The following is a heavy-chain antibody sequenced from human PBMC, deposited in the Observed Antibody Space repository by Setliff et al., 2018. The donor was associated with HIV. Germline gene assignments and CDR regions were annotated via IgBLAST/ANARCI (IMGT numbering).Heavy chain of an antibody. Sequence: SETLSLTCTVSGGSISSSSYYWGWIRQPPGKGLEWIGNIYYSGSTYYNPSLKSRVTISVDTSKNQFSLKLSSVTAADTAVYYCAGSIVVVTAAPLTWGRGTLVTVSS. V-gene: IGHV4-39*01. CDR2: IYYSGST. CDR1: GGSISSSSYY. J-gene: IGHJ5*02. D-gene: IGHD2-21*02. CDR3: AGSIVVVTAAPLT.